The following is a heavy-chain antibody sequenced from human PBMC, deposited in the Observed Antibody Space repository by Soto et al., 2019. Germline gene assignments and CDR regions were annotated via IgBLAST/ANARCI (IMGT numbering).Heavy chain of an antibody. Sequence: EVQLVESGGGLVQPGGSLRLSCAASGFTFSGYWMSWVRQAPGKGLEWVANIKQDGSETYYVDSVKGRFTLSRDNAKNSLYLQMNSLRAEDTAVYYCARGGYNYFDHWGQGSLVTVSS. CDR3: ARGGYNYFDH. V-gene: IGHV3-7*05. J-gene: IGHJ4*02. D-gene: IGHD5-12*01. CDR1: GFTFSGYW. CDR2: IKQDGSET.